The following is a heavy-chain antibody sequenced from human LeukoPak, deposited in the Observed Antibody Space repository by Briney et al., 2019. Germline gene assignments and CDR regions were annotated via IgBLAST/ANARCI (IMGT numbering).Heavy chain of an antibody. Sequence: PSETLSLTCTVSGGSISSSSYYWGCIRQPPGKGLEWIGRIYYSGSTYYNPSLKIRVPISVYTSKNQFSLKLSSVTAADTSVYYCARRDYSSSWKLGFDYWGQGTLVTVSS. V-gene: IGHV4-39*01. CDR2: IYYSGST. CDR1: GGSISSSSYY. D-gene: IGHD6-13*01. J-gene: IGHJ4*02. CDR3: ARRDYSSSWKLGFDY.